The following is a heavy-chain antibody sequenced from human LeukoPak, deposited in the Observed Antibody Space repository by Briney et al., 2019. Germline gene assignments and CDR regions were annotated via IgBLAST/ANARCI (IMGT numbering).Heavy chain of an antibody. Sequence: GGSLRLSCEVSGFTVSRHFMSWVRQAPGKGLDWVSVLYDDGTTHYADSVKGRFTISRDTSQNILYLEMNSLRADDTAVYYCARELLYHYYEYWGHGTLVTVSA. CDR1: GFTVSRHF. CDR3: ARELLYHYYEY. CDR2: LYDDGTT. J-gene: IGHJ4*01. D-gene: IGHD2-2*01. V-gene: IGHV3-53*01.